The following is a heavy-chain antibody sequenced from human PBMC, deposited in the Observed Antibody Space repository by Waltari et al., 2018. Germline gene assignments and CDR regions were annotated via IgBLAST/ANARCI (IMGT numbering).Heavy chain of an antibody. CDR2: IYYRGST. J-gene: IGHJ5*02. V-gene: IGHV4-31*03. Sequence: QVQLQEAGPGLVKPSQTLSLTCTVSGGSLSSGGYYWSWIRQHPEKGLGWIGYIYYRGSTYYNPPLKSRVTISVDTSKKQFSLKLSSVTAADTAVYYCARGLNSGGTYDSSGGGFDPWGQGTLVTVSS. D-gene: IGHD3-22*01. CDR3: ARGLNSGGTYDSSGGGFDP. CDR1: GGSLSSGGYY.